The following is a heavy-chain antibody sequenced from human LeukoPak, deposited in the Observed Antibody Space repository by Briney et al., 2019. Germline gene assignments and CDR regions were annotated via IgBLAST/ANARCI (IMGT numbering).Heavy chain of an antibody. Sequence: PSETLSLTCTVSGGSISGYYWSWIRQPPGKGLEWIAYIYYSGSTNYNPSLKSRVTISVDTSKNQFSLKLSSVTAADTAVYYCARGEQQLPKFYFDYGAQEPLVTVPS. CDR2: IYYSGST. CDR3: ARGEQQLPKFYFDY. J-gene: IGHJ4*02. D-gene: IGHD6-13*01. CDR1: GGSISGYY. V-gene: IGHV4-59*12.